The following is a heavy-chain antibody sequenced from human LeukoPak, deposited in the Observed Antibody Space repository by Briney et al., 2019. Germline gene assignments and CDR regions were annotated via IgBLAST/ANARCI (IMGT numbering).Heavy chain of an antibody. D-gene: IGHD3-3*01. CDR1: EFTFNIYW. J-gene: IGHJ4*02. CDR3: ARVRFLERSQYYFDY. CDR2: IKQDGSEK. V-gene: IGHV3-7*01. Sequence: GGSLRLSCAASEFTFNIYWMSWVRQAPGKGLEWAANIKQDGSEKYYVDSVEGRFTISRDNAKNSLYLQMNSLRAEDTAVYYCARVRFLERSQYYFDYWGQGTLVTVSS.